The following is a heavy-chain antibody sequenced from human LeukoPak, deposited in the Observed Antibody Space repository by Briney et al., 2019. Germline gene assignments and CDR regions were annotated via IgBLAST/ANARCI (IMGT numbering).Heavy chain of an antibody. Sequence: GGSLRLSCAASGFTFSSYSMNWVRQAPGKGLDWVSSISSSSSCIYYADSVKGRFTISRDNAKNSLYLQMNSLRAEDTAVYYCARDRTMVRGVIGYWGQGTLVTVSS. V-gene: IGHV3-21*01. D-gene: IGHD3-10*01. J-gene: IGHJ4*02. CDR1: GFTFSSYS. CDR3: ARDRTMVRGVIGY. CDR2: ISSSSSCI.